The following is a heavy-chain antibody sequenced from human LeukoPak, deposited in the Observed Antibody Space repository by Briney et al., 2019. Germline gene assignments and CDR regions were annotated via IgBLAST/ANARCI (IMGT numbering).Heavy chain of an antibody. V-gene: IGHV4-61*02. CDR1: CGSINSGNYF. D-gene: IGHD3-22*01. CDR2: IYTTGSN. CDR3: ARCDYCDSEGYHA. Sequence: KSSHTLSPTSTVSCGSINSGNYFWNWIRQPGGKRLEWIGRIYTTGSNSRYNPSLQKRVTLSLDTSKNQVSLNLCSVTAADTAVDYCARCDYCDSEGYHAWGQGTLVTVSS. J-gene: IGHJ5*02.